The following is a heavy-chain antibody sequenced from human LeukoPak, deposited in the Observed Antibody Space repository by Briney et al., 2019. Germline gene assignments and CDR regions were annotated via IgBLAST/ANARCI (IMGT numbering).Heavy chain of an antibody. J-gene: IGHJ4*02. CDR3: ARDYGGSSPFDY. CDR2: ISSSNSTI. D-gene: IGHD4-23*01. Sequence: GGSLRLSCAASGFTFSSYEMHWVRQAPGKGLEWVSYISSSNSTIYYADSVKGRFTISRDNAKNSLYLQMNSLRAEDTAVYYCARDYGGSSPFDYWGQGTLVTVSS. V-gene: IGHV3-48*03. CDR1: GFTFSSYE.